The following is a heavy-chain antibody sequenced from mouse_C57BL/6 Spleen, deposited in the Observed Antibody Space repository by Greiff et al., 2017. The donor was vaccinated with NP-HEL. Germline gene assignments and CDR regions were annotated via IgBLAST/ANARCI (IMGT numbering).Heavy chain of an antibody. V-gene: IGHV1-64*01. Sequence: QVQLQQPGAELVKPGASVKLSCKASGYTFTSYWMHWVKQRPGQGLEWIGMIHPNSGSTNYNEKFKSKATLTVDKSSSTAYMQLSSLTSEDSAVYYCARIYYDYEYYFDYWGQGTTLTVAS. CDR1: GYTFTSYW. CDR3: ARIYYDYEYYFDY. D-gene: IGHD2-4*01. J-gene: IGHJ2*01. CDR2: IHPNSGST.